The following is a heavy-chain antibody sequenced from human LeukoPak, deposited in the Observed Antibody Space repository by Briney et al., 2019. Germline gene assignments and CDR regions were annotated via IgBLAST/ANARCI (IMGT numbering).Heavy chain of an antibody. CDR3: ARHSRRNPRYYYDSSGFDY. Sequence: SETLSLTCAVYGGSFSDYYWSWIRQPPGKGLEWIGEVNHSGSTNYNPPLKSRVTISVDTSKNQFSLKLSSVTAADTAVYYCARHSRRNPRYYYDSSGFDYWGQGTLVTVSS. V-gene: IGHV4-34*01. J-gene: IGHJ4*02. CDR1: GGSFSDYY. CDR2: VNHSGST. D-gene: IGHD3-22*01.